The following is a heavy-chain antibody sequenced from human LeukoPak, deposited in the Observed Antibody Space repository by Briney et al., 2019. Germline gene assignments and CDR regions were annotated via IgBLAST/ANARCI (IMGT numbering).Heavy chain of an antibody. CDR3: ARGGEGSGWPFDY. CDR1: GYRFTSYW. CDR2: IYPGDPDI. J-gene: IGHJ4*02. Sequence: GESLKISCKGSGYRFTSYWIGWVRQVPGKGLEWMGIIYPGDPDIRYSPSFLGQVTISADRSISTAYLQWSSLKASDTAIYYCARGGEGSGWPFDYWGQGTLVTVSA. D-gene: IGHD6-19*01. V-gene: IGHV5-51*01.